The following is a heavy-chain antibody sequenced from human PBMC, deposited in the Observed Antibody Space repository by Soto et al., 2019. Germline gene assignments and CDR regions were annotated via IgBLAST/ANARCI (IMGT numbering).Heavy chain of an antibody. Sequence: PGGSLRLSCAASGVTFSSYGMHWVRQAPGKGLEWVAVISYDGSNKYYADSVKGRFTISRDNSKNTLYLQMNSLRAEDTAVYYCAKITTETATTTFDYWAQGTPVPVSS. CDR3: AKITTETATTTFDY. D-gene: IGHD4-17*01. CDR2: ISYDGSNK. V-gene: IGHV3-30*18. CDR1: GVTFSSYG. J-gene: IGHJ4*02.